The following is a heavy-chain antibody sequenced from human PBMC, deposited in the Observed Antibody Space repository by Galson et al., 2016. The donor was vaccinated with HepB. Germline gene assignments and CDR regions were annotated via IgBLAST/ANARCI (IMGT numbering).Heavy chain of an antibody. V-gene: IGHV3-21*06. D-gene: IGHD3-3*01. CDR3: ARDLDWPEKHFDC. CDR2: ISRDSNLI. CDR1: KFTFGSYS. J-gene: IGHJ4*02. Sequence: SLRLSGAASKFTFGSYSMNWVRQAPGKGLEWLASISRDSNLIYYADSVKGRFTISRDNAKNLLYLQVNGLRAEDTAVYFLARDLDWPEKHFDCLGQGTLVTVSS.